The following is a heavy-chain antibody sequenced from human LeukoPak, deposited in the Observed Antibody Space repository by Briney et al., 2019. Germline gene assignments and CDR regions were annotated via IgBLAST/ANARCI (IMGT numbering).Heavy chain of an antibody. CDR2: ISSSSSYI. CDR1: GFTFSSYS. Sequence: GGSLRLSCAASGFTFSSYSMNWVRQAPGKGLEWVSSISSSSSYIYYADSVKGRFTISRGNAKNSLYLQMNSLRAEDTAVYYCTPSRTAMVPFDYWGQGTLVTVSS. J-gene: IGHJ4*02. CDR3: TPSRTAMVPFDY. D-gene: IGHD5-18*01. V-gene: IGHV3-21*01.